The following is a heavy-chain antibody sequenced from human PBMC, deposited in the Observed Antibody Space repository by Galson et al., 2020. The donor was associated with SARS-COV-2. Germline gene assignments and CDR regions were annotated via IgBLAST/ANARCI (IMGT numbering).Heavy chain of an antibody. Sequence: GESLKISCVASGSTFSYSTMSWVRQAPGKGLELVSYISGSGVTTHYADSVKGRFTISRDNSKNTLYLQMNSLRVDDTALYYCARKESDYGDKWFDPWGQGTLVTVSS. CDR1: GSTFSYST. D-gene: IGHD3-10*01. CDR2: ISGSGVTT. V-gene: IGHV3-23*01. J-gene: IGHJ5*02. CDR3: ARKESDYGDKWFDP.